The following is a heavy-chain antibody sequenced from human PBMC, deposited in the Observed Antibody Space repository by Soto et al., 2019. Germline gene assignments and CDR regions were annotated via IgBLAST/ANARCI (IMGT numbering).Heavy chain of an antibody. V-gene: IGHV3-48*02. J-gene: IGHJ6*02. Sequence: GGSLRLSCGASGFTFSKFAMSWVRQAPGMGLEWVSYISSSSSTIYYADSVKGRFTISRDNAKNSLYLQMNSLRDEDTAVYYCARDRIVVVVAATTIYYYYGMDVWGQGTTVTVSS. CDR2: ISSSSSTI. D-gene: IGHD2-15*01. CDR1: GFTFSKFA. CDR3: ARDRIVVVVAATTIYYYYGMDV.